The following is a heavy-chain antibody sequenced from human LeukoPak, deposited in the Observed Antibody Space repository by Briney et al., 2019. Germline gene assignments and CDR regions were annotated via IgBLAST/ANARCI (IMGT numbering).Heavy chain of an antibody. J-gene: IGHJ4*02. Sequence: GASVKVSCKASGGTFSGYAINWVRQAPGQGLEWMGGISAYNGNTNYAQKLQGRVTMTTDTSTSTAYMELRSLRSEDTAVYYCATERGDYFDYWGQGTLVTVSS. V-gene: IGHV1-18*01. CDR3: ATERGDYFDY. CDR1: GGTFSGYA. D-gene: IGHD4-17*01. CDR2: ISAYNGNT.